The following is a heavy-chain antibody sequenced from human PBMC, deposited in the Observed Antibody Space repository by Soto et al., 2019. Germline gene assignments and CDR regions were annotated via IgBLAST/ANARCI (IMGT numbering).Heavy chain of an antibody. J-gene: IGHJ4*02. CDR3: AGLYPYESSGYHLNY. V-gene: IGHV4-34*01. D-gene: IGHD3-22*01. CDR2: INHRGNT. CDR1: GGYFSGYC. Sequence: SETLSLTCAVYGGYFSGYCLSWIRPPPGKGLEWVGDINHRGNTYYNPSLGSRVTISVDTSKNQFSLKLRSVTAADTAVFYCAGLYPYESSGYHLNYWGQGALVTVSS.